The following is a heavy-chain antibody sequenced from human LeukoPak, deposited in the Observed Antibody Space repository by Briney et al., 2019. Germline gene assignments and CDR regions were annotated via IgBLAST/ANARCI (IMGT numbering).Heavy chain of an antibody. V-gene: IGHV4-4*07. CDR1: GGSISSYY. CDR3: ARDLSSSWYTNWFDP. J-gene: IGHJ5*02. D-gene: IGHD6-13*01. CDR2: IYTSGST. Sequence: SETLSLTCTVSGGSISSYYWSWIRQPAGPGLEWIGRIYTSGSTNYNPSLKSRVTMSVDTSKNQFSLKLSSVTAADTAVYYCARDLSSSWYTNWFDPWGQGTLVTVSS.